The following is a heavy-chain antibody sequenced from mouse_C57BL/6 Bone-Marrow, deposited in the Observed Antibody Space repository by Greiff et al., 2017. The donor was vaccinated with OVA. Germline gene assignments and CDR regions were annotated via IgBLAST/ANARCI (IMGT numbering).Heavy chain of an antibody. Sequence: QVQLQQPGAELVMPGASVKLSCKASGYTFTSYWMHWVKQRPGQGLEWIGEIDPSDSYTNYNQKFKGKSTLTVDKSSSTAYMQLSSLTSEDSAVYYCAREGGTMDYWGQGTTLTVSS. CDR3: AREGGTMDY. D-gene: IGHD1-1*02. CDR2: IDPSDSYT. V-gene: IGHV1-69*01. CDR1: GYTFTSYW. J-gene: IGHJ2*01.